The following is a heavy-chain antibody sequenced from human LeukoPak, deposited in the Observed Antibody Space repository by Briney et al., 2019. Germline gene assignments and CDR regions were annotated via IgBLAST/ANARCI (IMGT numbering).Heavy chain of an antibody. CDR1: GGSFSGYY. CDR2: INHSGST. D-gene: IGHD3-9*01. V-gene: IGHV4-34*01. CDR3: ARELRYFDWLLPTYYFDY. Sequence: SETLSLTCAVYGGSFSGYYWSWIRQPPGKGLEWIGEINHSGSTNYNPSLKSRVTISVDTSKNQFSLKLSSVTAADTAVYYCARELRYFDWLLPTYYFDYWGQGTLVTVSS. J-gene: IGHJ4*02.